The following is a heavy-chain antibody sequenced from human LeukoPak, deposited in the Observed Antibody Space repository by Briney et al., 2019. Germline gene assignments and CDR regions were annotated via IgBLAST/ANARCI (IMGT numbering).Heavy chain of an antibody. J-gene: IGHJ4*02. CDR3: ASSYYYDSRGDY. D-gene: IGHD3-22*01. Sequence: PSETLSLTCAVYGGSFSGYYRSWVRQPPGKGLEWIGEINHCGSTNYNPSLKSRVTISVDTSKNQFSLKLSSVTAADTAVYYCASSYYYDSRGDYWGQGTLVTVSS. CDR1: GGSFSGYY. V-gene: IGHV4-34*01. CDR2: INHCGST.